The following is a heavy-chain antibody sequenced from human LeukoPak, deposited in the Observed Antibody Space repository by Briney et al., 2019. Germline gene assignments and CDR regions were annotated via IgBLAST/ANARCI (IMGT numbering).Heavy chain of an antibody. J-gene: IGHJ4*02. CDR1: GFTFSSYS. Sequence: GGSLRLSCAASGFTFSSYSMNWVRQVPGKGLEWVSSISTSSSYIYYADSVKGRFTISRDNAKNSLYLQMNSLRAEDTAVYYCARVPRSNWNDYWGQGTLVTVSS. CDR2: ISTSSSYI. D-gene: IGHD1-1*01. V-gene: IGHV3-21*06. CDR3: ARVPRSNWNDY.